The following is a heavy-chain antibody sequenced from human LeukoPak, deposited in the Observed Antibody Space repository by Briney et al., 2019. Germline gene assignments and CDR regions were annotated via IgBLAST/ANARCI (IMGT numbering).Heavy chain of an antibody. V-gene: IGHV3-21*01. CDR2: ISSSSTDI. Sequence: GGSLRLSCSASEFTVSTYNMNWVRQAPGKGLEWVSSISSSSTDIYYADSVKGRFTISRDTAKNSLYLQMNSLRAEDTAVYYCATDGVPSYYFGTSGPKFFQHWGQGTLVTVSS. D-gene: IGHD3-22*01. J-gene: IGHJ1*01. CDR1: EFTVSTYN. CDR3: ATDGVPSYYFGTSGPKFFQH.